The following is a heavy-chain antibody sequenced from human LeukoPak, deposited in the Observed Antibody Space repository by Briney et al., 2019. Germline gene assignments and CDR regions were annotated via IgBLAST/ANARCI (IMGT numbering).Heavy chain of an antibody. CDR3: AGEDSSEYLSFDY. J-gene: IGHJ4*02. V-gene: IGHV4-61*02. D-gene: IGHD6-19*01. CDR1: GDSISSGGSSESYY. CDR2: IYFSGTT. Sequence: PSQTLSLTCTVSGDSISSGGSSESYYWSWIRQPAGKGLEWIGRIYFSGTTNYNPSLKSRVTISVDTSKNQFSLKLYSVTAADTAVYYCAGEDSSEYLSFDYWGQGTLVTVSS.